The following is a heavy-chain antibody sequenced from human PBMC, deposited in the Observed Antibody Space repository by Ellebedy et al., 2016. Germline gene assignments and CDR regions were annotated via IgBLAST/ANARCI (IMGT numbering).Heavy chain of an antibody. D-gene: IGHD3-10*01. CDR2: ISKDGSNK. Sequence: GGSLRLSCAASGFTFSSYTMHWVRRAPGKGLEWVAVISKDGSNKFYTDSVKGRFTISRDNSKNTLYLEMNSLRPEDTAVYYCARESRHDILIWFGEPRDWGQGTLVTVSS. V-gene: IGHV3-30-3*01. CDR3: ARESRHDILIWFGEPRD. CDR1: GFTFSSYT. J-gene: IGHJ4*02.